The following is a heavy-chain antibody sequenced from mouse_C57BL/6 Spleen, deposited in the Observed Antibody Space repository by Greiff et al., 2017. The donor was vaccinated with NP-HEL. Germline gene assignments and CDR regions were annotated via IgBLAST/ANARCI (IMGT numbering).Heavy chain of an antibody. CDR1: GYSFTGYY. D-gene: IGHD2-13*01. Sequence: VQLQQSGPELVKPGASVKISCKASGYSFTGYYMHWVKQSPEKSLEWIGEINPSTGGTTYNQKFKAKATLTVDKSSSTAYMQLKSLTSEDSAVYYCARRGDYDGYFDVWGTGTTVTVSS. CDR2: INPSTGGT. J-gene: IGHJ1*03. CDR3: ARRGDYDGYFDV. V-gene: IGHV1-42*01.